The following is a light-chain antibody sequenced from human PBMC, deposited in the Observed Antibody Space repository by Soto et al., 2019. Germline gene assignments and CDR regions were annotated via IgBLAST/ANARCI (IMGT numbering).Light chain of an antibody. J-gene: IGLJ1*01. CDR2: DNV. CDR3: GTWDNSLSAYV. V-gene: IGLV1-51*01. Sequence: QSVLTQPPSVSATPGQKVTISCSGSGSNLGRNYVSWYQQLPGTAPKLLIYDNVYRFSGIPARFSGSKSGTSATLAITGLQTGDEGDYYCGTWDNSLSAYVFGSGTKVTV. CDR1: GSNLGRNY.